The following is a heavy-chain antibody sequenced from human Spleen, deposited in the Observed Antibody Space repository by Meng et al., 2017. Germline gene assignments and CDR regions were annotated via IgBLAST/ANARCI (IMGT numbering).Heavy chain of an antibody. CDR1: GFTFSNSA. Sequence: GGSLRLSCAASGFTFSNSAMSWVRQAPGKGLEWVSYISSSGTTIFYADSVKRRFTMSRDNAKNSLYLQMSSLRAEDKAVYYCARSVTGTFDYWGQGTLVTVSS. V-gene: IGHV3-48*03. CDR2: ISSSGTTI. D-gene: IGHD6-19*01. CDR3: ARSVTGTFDY. J-gene: IGHJ4*02.